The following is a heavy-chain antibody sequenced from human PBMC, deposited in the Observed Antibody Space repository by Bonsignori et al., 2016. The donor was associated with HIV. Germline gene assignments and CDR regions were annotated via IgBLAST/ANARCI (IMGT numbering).Heavy chain of an antibody. D-gene: IGHD6-6*01. V-gene: IGHV4-34*01. CDR2: SITGQH. Sequence: QVQLQQWGARLLEPSETLSLTCAVSGGSFSDYSWSWIRQPPREGDWSGLEKSITGQHPLQPVPQESSHHISSHRPTSQFSLRLTSVTAADTAAYYCARVKRGGRASRPGSYYYYDVDVWGQGDHGHRLL. CDR1: GGSFSDYS. J-gene: IGHJ6*02. CDR3: ARVKRGGRASRPGSYYYYDVDV.